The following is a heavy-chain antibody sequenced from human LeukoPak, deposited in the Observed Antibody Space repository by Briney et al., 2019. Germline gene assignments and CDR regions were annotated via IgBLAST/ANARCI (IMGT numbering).Heavy chain of an antibody. J-gene: IGHJ4*02. CDR2: IYYSGST. V-gene: IGHV4-39*07. D-gene: IGHD3-22*01. CDR3: AGYYYDSSAPIDY. Sequence: PSETLSLTCTVSGGSISGSSYYWGWIRQPPGKGLEWIGSIYYSGSTYYNPSLKSRVTISVDTSKNQFSLKLSSVTAADTAVYYCAGYYYDSSAPIDYWGQGTLVTVSS. CDR1: GGSISGSSYY.